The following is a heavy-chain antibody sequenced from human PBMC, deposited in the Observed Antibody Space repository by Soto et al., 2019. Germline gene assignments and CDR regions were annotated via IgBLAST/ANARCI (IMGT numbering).Heavy chain of an antibody. J-gene: IGHJ4*02. Sequence: GGSMRLSCAASGFSFSSFWMIWVRQAPGKGLEWVAIIKQDGSEKHYVDSVKGRFTVSRDNAEKSLYLQMDSLRPDDTAVYYCVRGYSDYNDYFDYSGQGALVTVSS. V-gene: IGHV3-7*03. D-gene: IGHD5-12*01. CDR2: IKQDGSEK. CDR3: VRGYSDYNDYFDY. CDR1: GFSFSSFW.